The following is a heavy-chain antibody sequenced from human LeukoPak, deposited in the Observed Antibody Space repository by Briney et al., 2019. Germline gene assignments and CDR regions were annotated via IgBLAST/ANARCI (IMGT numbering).Heavy chain of an antibody. D-gene: IGHD3-10*01. V-gene: IGHV4-34*01. Sequence: KPSETLSLTCTVSGGSISSYYWSWIRQTPGKGLEWIGEINHSGSTNYNPSLKSRVTISVDTSKNQFSLKLSSVTAADTAVYYCAGPQTYYYGSGSYYNVDYYYYGMDVWGQGTTVTVSS. CDR2: INHSGST. CDR1: GGSISSYY. J-gene: IGHJ6*02. CDR3: AGPQTYYYGSGSYYNVDYYYYGMDV.